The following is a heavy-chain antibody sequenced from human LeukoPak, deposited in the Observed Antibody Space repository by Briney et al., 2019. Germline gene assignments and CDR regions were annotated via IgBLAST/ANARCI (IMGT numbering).Heavy chain of an antibody. V-gene: IGHV4-39*07. Sequence: SETLSLTCTVSGDSVYTSAYYWGWIRQSPGKAPEWIGDIFYTGKTNYNPSPKRRVSMSIDTSKNQFSLRLTSVTAADTAVYYCARVFDSWGQGTLITVSS. CDR2: IFYTGKT. CDR3: ARVFDS. CDR1: GDSVYTSAYY. J-gene: IGHJ4*02.